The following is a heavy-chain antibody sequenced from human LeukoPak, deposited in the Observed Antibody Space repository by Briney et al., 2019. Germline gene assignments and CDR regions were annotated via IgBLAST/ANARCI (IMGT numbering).Heavy chain of an antibody. CDR2: IYYSGST. D-gene: IGHD6-19*01. CDR3: ARDRGSSGWSDY. J-gene: IGHJ4*02. V-gene: IGHV4-59*01. Sequence: DPSETLSLTCTVSGGSISSYYWSWIRQPPGKGLEWIGYIYYSGSTNYNPSLKSRVTISVDTSKNQFSLKLSSVTAADTAVYYCARDRGSSGWSDYWGQGTLVTVSS. CDR1: GGSISSYY.